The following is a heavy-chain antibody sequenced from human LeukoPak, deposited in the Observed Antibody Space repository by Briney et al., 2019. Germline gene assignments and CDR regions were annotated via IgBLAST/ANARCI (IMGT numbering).Heavy chain of an antibody. CDR2: IIPIFGTA. Sequence: SVKVSCKASGGTFSSYAISWVRQAPGQGLEWMGGIIPIFGTANYAQKFQGRVTITADESTSTAYMELSSLRSEDTAVYYCARGQPRGGRCSSRWFDPWGQGTLVTVSS. CDR1: GGTFSSYA. V-gene: IGHV1-69*13. D-gene: IGHD2-2*01. CDR3: ARGQPRGGRCSSRWFDP. J-gene: IGHJ5*02.